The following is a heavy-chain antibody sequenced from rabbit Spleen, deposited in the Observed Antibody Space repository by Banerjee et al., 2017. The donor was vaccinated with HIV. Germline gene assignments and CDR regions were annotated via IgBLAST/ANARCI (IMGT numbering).Heavy chain of an antibody. CDR2: IAGSSSGFT. J-gene: IGHJ2*01. D-gene: IGHD2-1*01. CDR1: GFSFSSSDY. CDR3: ARGTADEVLIP. Sequence: QSLEESGGGLVQPEGSLALTCKASGFSFSSSDYICWVRQAPGKGLEWISCIAGSSSGFTYSATWAKGRFTISKTSSTTVTLQMTSLTVADTATYFCARGTADEVLIPWGPGTLVTVS. V-gene: IGHV1S40*01.